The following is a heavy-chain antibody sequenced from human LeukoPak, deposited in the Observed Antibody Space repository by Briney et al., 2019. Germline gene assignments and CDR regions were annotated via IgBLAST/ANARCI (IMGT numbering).Heavy chain of an antibody. CDR1: GSSFTSYW. V-gene: IGHV5-10-1*01. D-gene: IGHD3-10*01. J-gene: IGHJ6*04. CDR2: LDQSDSYT. Sequence: GAPLRISSKAAGSSFTSYWISWGRRLPGKGLEGMGGLDQSDSYTNYSPSFQGHVTISADNSISTAYLQWSSLKASDTAMYYCARHPYGSGPRPGPPYYDYCDMDVWGKGTTVTVPS. CDR3: ARHPYGSGPRPGPPYYDYCDMDV.